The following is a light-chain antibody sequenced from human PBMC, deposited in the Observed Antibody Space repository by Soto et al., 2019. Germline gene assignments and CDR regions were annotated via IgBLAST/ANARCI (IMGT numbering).Light chain of an antibody. CDR3: QEYKTWPWT. Sequence: ETVMTQSPATLSVSPGERATLSCRASQSVNSNLAWYQQKLGQAPRVLIYGASTRATGIPDRFSGSGSGTEVILTISSLQSEDVAVYYWQEYKTWPWTFGQGTKVEIK. V-gene: IGKV3-15*01. J-gene: IGKJ1*01. CDR1: QSVNSN. CDR2: GAS.